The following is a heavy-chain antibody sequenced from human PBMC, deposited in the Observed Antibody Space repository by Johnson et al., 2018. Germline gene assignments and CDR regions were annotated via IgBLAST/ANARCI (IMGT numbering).Heavy chain of an antibody. J-gene: IGHJ3*02. CDR1: GFTFSSYS. D-gene: IGHD5-12*01. CDR3: ARDGWGYSGYDWGAFDI. CDR2: ISSSSSYI. V-gene: IGHV3-21*01. Sequence: VQLLESGGGLVKPGGSLRLSCEASGFTFSSYSMNWVRQAPGKGLEWVSSISSSSSYIYYADSVTGRFTLSRDKAKNSLYLQMNSLRAEDTAGYYCARDGWGYSGYDWGAFDIWGQGTMVTVSS.